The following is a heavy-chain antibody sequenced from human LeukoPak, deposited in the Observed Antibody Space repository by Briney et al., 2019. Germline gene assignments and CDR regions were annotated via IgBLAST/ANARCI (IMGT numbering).Heavy chain of an antibody. J-gene: IGHJ4*02. D-gene: IGHD6-19*01. CDR2: INHSGST. CDR1: GGSFSGYY. Sequence: PSETLSLTRAVYGGSFSGYYWSWIRQPPGKGLEWIGEINHSGSTNYNPSLKSRVTISVDTSKNQFTLKLSSVTAADTAVYYCARGRIAVAGTLVDYWGQGTLVTVSS. V-gene: IGHV4-34*01. CDR3: ARGRIAVAGTLVDY.